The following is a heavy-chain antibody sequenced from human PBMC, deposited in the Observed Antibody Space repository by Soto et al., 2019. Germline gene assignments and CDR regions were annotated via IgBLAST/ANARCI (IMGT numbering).Heavy chain of an antibody. V-gene: IGHV1-3*01. Sequence: ASVKVSCKASGYTFTSYAMHWVRQAPGQRLEWMGWINAGNGNTKYSQKFQGRVTITRDTSANTAYMELSSLRSEDTAVYYCASAIGAVAVYFDYWGQGTLVTVSS. J-gene: IGHJ4*02. CDR1: GYTFTSYA. CDR2: INAGNGNT. CDR3: ASAIGAVAVYFDY. D-gene: IGHD6-19*01.